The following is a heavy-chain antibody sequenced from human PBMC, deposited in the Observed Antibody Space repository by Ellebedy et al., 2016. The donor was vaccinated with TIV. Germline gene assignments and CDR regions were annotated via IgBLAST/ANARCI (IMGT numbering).Heavy chain of an antibody. CDR1: GFSFRNYW. CDR2: IYQDGSEK. J-gene: IGHJ5*02. D-gene: IGHD4-17*01. V-gene: IGHV3-7*01. CDR3: ARRGSYGDYAVQVNNWFDR. Sequence: GESLKISCAASGFSFRNYWMGWVRQAPGKGLEWVANIYQDGSEKYYVDSVKGRFTISRDKAKNSLYLQLNSLRVEDKAVYFCARRGSYGDYAVQVNNWFDRWGQGTLVTV.